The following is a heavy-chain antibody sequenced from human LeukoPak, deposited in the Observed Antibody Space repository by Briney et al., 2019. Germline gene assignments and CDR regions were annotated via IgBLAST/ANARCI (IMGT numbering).Heavy chain of an antibody. CDR3: ARDPYGSGRGYFDY. D-gene: IGHD3-10*01. CDR2: ISSSSSYI. CDR1: GFTFSSYS. Sequence: PGGSLRLSCADSGFTFSSYSMNWVRQAPGKGLEWVSSISSSSSYIYYADSVKGRFTISRDNAKNSLYLQMNSLRAEDTAVYYCARDPYGSGRGYFDYWGQGTLVTVSS. J-gene: IGHJ4*02. V-gene: IGHV3-21*01.